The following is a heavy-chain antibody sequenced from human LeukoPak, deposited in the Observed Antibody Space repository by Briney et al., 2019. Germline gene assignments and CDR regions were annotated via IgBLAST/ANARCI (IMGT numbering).Heavy chain of an antibody. CDR3: ARDGFCGGDCYEGVGAFDI. Sequence: PGGSLRLSCAASGFTFDDYAMHWVRQAPGKGLEWVSGISWNSGSIGYADSVKGRFTISRDNAKNSLYLQMHSLTAEDTAVYYCARDGFCGGDCYEGVGAFDIWGQGTMVTVSS. CDR2: ISWNSGSI. J-gene: IGHJ3*02. CDR1: GFTFDDYA. D-gene: IGHD2-21*02. V-gene: IGHV3-9*01.